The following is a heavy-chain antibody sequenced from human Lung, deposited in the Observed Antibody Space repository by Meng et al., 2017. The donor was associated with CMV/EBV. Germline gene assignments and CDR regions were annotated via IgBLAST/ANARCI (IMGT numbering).Heavy chain of an antibody. Sequence: CAASGFTFGDHYMDWVRQAPGKGLEWVARIRNKANSHTTEYAASVKGRFTIARDDSKKSLYLQMNSLKTDDTAVYYCVRETAASVFDHWGQGTLVTVSS. J-gene: IGHJ4*02. D-gene: IGHD6-13*01. CDR1: GFTFGDHY. CDR2: IRNKANSHTT. V-gene: IGHV3-72*01. CDR3: VRETAASVFDH.